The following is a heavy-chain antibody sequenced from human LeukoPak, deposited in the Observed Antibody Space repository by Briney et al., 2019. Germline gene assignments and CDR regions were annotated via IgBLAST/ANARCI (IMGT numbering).Heavy chain of an antibody. D-gene: IGHD6-19*01. CDR3: AREDLAVAGNLPDY. J-gene: IGHJ4*02. CDR2: ISAYNGNT. CDR1: GYTFTSYG. V-gene: IGHV1-18*01. Sequence: ASVKVSCKASGYTFTSYGISWVRQAPGQGLEWMGWISAYNGNTNYAQKFQGRVTMTRDTSTSTVYMELSSLRSEDTAVYYCAREDLAVAGNLPDYWGQGTLVTVSS.